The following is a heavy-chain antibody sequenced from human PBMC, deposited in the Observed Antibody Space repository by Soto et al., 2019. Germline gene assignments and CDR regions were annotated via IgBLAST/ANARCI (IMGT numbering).Heavy chain of an antibody. J-gene: IGHJ4*02. D-gene: IGHD7-27*01. Sequence: QVQLVQSGAEVKKPGASVKVSCKAAGYTFTSYDINWMRQATGQGLEWMGWMNPNSGHTGYAQKVQGRVTLPRDASISTAYMELSSLRSEDTAVYYCARGPRNWGVDYWGQGNLVTVSS. CDR2: MNPNSGHT. CDR3: ARGPRNWGVDY. CDR1: GYTFTSYD. V-gene: IGHV1-8*01.